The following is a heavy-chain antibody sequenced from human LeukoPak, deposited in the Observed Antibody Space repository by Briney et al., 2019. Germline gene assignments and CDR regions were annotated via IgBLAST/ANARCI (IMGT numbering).Heavy chain of an antibody. CDR1: GGSFSGYY. CDR2: INHSRNT. Sequence: SETLSLTCAVYGGSFSGYYWSWIRQPPVKGLEWIGEINHSRNTNYNPSLKSRVTISVDTSKNQFSLKVSSVTAADTAVYYCARARRHSGYYNVDYWGQGALVTVSS. J-gene: IGHJ4*02. CDR3: ARARRHSGYYNVDY. D-gene: IGHD3-3*01. V-gene: IGHV4-34*01.